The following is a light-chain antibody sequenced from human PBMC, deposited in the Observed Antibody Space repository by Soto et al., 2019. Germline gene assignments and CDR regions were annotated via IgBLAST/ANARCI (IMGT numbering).Light chain of an antibody. V-gene: IGKV4-1*01. J-gene: IGKJ5*01. CDR2: WAS. CDR3: QQFFNTPIT. Sequence: DIVMTQSPDSLAVPLGERATINCRSSQSILYNSNNKNYLAWYQQKPGQPPKMLIYWASSRESGVPDRFSGSGSGTDFTLTISSLQAEDVAVYYCQQFFNTPITFGQGTRLEIK. CDR1: QSILYNSNNKNY.